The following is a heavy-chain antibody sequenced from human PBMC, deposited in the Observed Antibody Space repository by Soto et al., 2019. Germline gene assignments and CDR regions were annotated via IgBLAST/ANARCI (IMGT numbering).Heavy chain of an antibody. J-gene: IGHJ5*02. CDR2: IYHSGST. V-gene: IGHV4-4*02. Sequence: PSETLSLTCAVSGGSISSSNWWSWVRQPPGKGLEWIGEIYHSGSTNYNPSLKSRVTISVDKSKNQFSLKLSSVTAADTAVYYCAVRTEDYDFLFDPWGQGTLVTVSS. CDR1: GGSISSSNW. D-gene: IGHD3-3*01. CDR3: AVRTEDYDFLFDP.